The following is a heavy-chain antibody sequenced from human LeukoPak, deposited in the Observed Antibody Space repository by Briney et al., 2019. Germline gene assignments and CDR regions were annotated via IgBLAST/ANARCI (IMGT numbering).Heavy chain of an antibody. Sequence: SETLSLTCTVTGGSVSSDNYYWSWIQQPPGKGLEWIGYMYNSGSTNYSPSLKSRVTMSADTSKNQLSLKLSAVTAADTAVYYCARGKYSSSWYIFDPWGQGALATVSS. CDR1: GGSVSSDNYY. V-gene: IGHV4-61*01. D-gene: IGHD6-13*01. J-gene: IGHJ5*02. CDR2: MYNSGST. CDR3: ARGKYSSSWYIFDP.